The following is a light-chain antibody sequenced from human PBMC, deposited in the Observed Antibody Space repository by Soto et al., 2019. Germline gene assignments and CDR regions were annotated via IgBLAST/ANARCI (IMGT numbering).Light chain of an antibody. CDR2: GNS. J-gene: IGLJ1*01. Sequence: QSVLKQPPSVSGAPGQRVTISCTGSSSNIGAGYDVHWYQQLPGTAPKLLIYGNSKRRSGVPDRFSGSKSGTSASLAITGLQAEDEADYYCQSYDSSLSVFYVFGTGTKVTVL. CDR1: SSNIGAGYD. CDR3: QSYDSSLSVFYV. V-gene: IGLV1-40*01.